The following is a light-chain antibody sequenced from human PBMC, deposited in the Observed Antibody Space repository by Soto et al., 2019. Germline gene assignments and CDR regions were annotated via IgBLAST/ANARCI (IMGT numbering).Light chain of an antibody. V-gene: IGKV3-20*01. CDR3: QHYGSSPLT. J-gene: IGKJ4*01. Sequence: EIVLTQSPGTLSLSPGERATLSCRASQSVSSSYLAWYQQKPGQAPRLLIYAASSRATGIPDRFSGSGSGTEFTLTISRLEPEDFAMYYCQHYGSSPLTFGGGTKVEIK. CDR1: QSVSSSY. CDR2: AAS.